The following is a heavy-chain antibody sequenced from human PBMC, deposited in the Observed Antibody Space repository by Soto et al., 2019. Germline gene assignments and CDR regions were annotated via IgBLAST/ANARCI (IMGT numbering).Heavy chain of an antibody. CDR2: TRNKGNSYTT. J-gene: IGHJ4*02. CDR3: AFVGATRPY. Sequence: EVQLVESGGALVQPGGSLRLSCAASGFTFSDHHMDWVRQAPGKGLEWVGRTRNKGNSYTTEYAASVKGRFTISRDESNISLSLQMTRLNTGDTAAYSSAFVGATRPYWGQATVVTVSS. D-gene: IGHD1-26*01. CDR1: GFTFSDHH. V-gene: IGHV3-72*01.